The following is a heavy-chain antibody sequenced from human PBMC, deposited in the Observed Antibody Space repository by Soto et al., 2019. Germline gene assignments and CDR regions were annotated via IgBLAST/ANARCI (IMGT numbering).Heavy chain of an antibody. CDR1: GFTFSDYA. J-gene: IGHJ4*02. V-gene: IGHV3-30*18. D-gene: IGHD6-19*01. Sequence: VQLVESGGGVVQPGRSLRLSCAASGFTFSDYAMHWVRQAPGKGLEWVAVVSHDGRNTHYADSVKGRFTISRDSSKNTVCLEMTRLRAEETAVYYCAKGGRQWLVTSGFNYWGQGALVTVSS. CDR2: VSHDGRNT. CDR3: AKGGRQWLVTSGFNY.